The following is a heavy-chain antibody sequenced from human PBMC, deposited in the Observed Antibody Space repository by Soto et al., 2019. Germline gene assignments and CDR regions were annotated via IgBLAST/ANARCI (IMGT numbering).Heavy chain of an antibody. V-gene: IGHV1-2*02. D-gene: IGHD6-19*01. CDR2: VNPNSGGT. CDR3: ARDDGLGYYYYGMDV. J-gene: IGHJ6*02. CDR1: GYTFTGYY. Sequence: ASVKVSCKASGYTFTGYYMHWVRQAPGQGLELMGWVNPNSGGTNYAQKFQGRVTMTRDTSISTAYMELSRLRSDDTAVYYCARDDGLGYYYYGMDVWGQGTTVTVYS.